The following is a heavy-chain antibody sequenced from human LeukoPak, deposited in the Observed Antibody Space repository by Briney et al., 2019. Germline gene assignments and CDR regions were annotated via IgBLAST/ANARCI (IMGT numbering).Heavy chain of an antibody. CDR3: ARDPESSAFDL. CDR2: IKQDGSVK. J-gene: IGHJ4*02. CDR1: GFTFSTYW. Sequence: GGSLRLSCVASGFTFSTYWMSWVRQTPEKGLEFVANIKQDGSVKNYMDSLKGRSTISRDNAGESLYLEIKSLRADDTAVYYCARDPESSAFDLWGQGALVTVSS. V-gene: IGHV3-7*01.